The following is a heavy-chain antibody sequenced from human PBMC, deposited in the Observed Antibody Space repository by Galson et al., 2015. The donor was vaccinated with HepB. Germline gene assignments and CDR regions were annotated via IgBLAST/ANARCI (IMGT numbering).Heavy chain of an antibody. CDR2: IYTSGST. V-gene: IGHV4-4*07. CDR3: ARWHDYGDSNWYFDL. D-gene: IGHD4-17*01. Sequence: SETLSLTCTVSGGSISSYYWSWIRQPAGKGLEWIGRIYTSGSTNYNPSLKSRVTMSVDTSKNQFSLKLSSVTAADTAVYYCARWHDYGDSNWYFDLWGRGTLVTVSS. J-gene: IGHJ2*01. CDR1: GGSISSYY.